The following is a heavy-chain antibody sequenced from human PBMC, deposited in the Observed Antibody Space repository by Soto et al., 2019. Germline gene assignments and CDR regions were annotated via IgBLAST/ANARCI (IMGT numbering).Heavy chain of an antibody. CDR3: ARTPTVAARGYSSYGMDV. D-gene: IGHD6-6*01. CDR2: IDWDDDK. V-gene: IGHV2-70*11. J-gene: IGHJ6*02. CDR1: GFSLSTSGMC. Sequence: GSGPTLVNPTQTLTLTCTFSGFSLSTSGMCVSWIRQPPGKALEWLARIDWDDDKYYSTSLKTRLTISKDTSKNQVVLTMTNMDPVDTATYYCARTPTVAARGYSSYGMDVWGQRTTLPVSS.